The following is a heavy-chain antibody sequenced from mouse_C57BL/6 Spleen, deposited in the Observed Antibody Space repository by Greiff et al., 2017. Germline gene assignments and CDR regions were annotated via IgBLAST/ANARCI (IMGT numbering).Heavy chain of an antibody. J-gene: IGHJ3*01. CDR2: IYPSDSET. CDR3: ARSSYSKVFAY. V-gene: IGHV1-61*01. CDR1: GYTFTSYW. D-gene: IGHD2-5*01. Sequence: QVQLQQPGAELVRPGSSVKLSCKASGYTFTSYWMDWVKQRPGQGLEWIGNIYPSDSETHYNQKFKDKATLTVDKSSSTAYMRLSSLTSEDSAVYYCARSSYSKVFAYWGQGTLVTVSA.